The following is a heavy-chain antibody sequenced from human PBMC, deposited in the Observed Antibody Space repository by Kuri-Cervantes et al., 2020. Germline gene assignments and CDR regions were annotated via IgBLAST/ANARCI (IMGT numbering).Heavy chain of an antibody. V-gene: IGHV4-59*01. Sequence: SETLSLTCNVSGGSIRSYYWSWIRQPPGKGLEWIGYIYYSGSTNYNPSLKSRVTISVDTSKNQFSLKLSSVTAADTAVYYCARGVASPNWFDPWGQGTLVTDSS. CDR1: GGSIRSYY. CDR2: IYYSGST. D-gene: IGHD2-15*01. J-gene: IGHJ5*02. CDR3: ARGVASPNWFDP.